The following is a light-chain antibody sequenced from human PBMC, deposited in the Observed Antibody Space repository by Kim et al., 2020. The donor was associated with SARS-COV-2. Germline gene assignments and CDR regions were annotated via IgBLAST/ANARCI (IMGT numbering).Light chain of an antibody. J-gene: IGLJ2*01. CDR1: NSDVGGYNR. CDR3: SSYTSSSTPVV. CDR2: EVS. V-gene: IGLV2-18*02. Sequence: QSALTQPPSVSGSPGQSVTISCTGTNSDVGGYNRVSWYQQPPGTAPKLMIYEVSNRPSGVPDRFSGSKSGNTASLTISGLQAEDEADYYCSSYTSSSTPVVFGGGTQLTVL.